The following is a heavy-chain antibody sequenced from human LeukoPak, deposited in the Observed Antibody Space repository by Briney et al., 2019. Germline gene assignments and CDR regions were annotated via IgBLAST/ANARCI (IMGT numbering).Heavy chain of an antibody. D-gene: IGHD3-10*01. V-gene: IGHV4-31*03. J-gene: IGHJ6*04. Sequence: SETLSLTCTVSGASISSGGYYWSWIRQHPGKGLEWIGYIYYSGSANYKPSLKSRVIISVDTSNNQFSLKLSSVTAADTAVYYCARSYGSGSIYGMDVWAKGTTLSVPS. CDR2: IYYSGSA. CDR3: ARSYGSGSIYGMDV. CDR1: GASISSGGYY.